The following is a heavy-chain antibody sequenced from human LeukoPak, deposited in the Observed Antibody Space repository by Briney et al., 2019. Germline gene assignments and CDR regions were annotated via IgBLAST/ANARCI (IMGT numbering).Heavy chain of an antibody. CDR3: ARRGGGGRSDALDI. J-gene: IGHJ3*02. V-gene: IGHV3-48*02. D-gene: IGHD2-21*01. CDR1: GFTFSAYS. CDR2: SSTTGNTI. Sequence: GGSLRLSCAASGFTFSAYSVIWVRQAPGKGLEWVSYSSTTGNTIHYTDSVKGRFTVSRDNAKNSLFLQMNSLRDEDTAVYYCARRGGGGRSDALDIWGQGTMVTVSS.